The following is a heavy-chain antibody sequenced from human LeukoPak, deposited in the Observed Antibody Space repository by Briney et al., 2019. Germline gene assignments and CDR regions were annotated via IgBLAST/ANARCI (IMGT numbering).Heavy chain of an antibody. CDR1: GYTFTNYY. CDR2: ISPGDSDA. J-gene: IGHJ4*02. Sequence: GEALKISCKGSGYTFTNYYIGWVRQTPGKGLEWMGIISPGDSDARYSPSFQGQVTISADKSISTAYLRWSSLKASDTAMYYCARRYCSSTSCNPYFFDYWGQGTLVTVSS. D-gene: IGHD2-2*01. V-gene: IGHV5-51*01. CDR3: ARRYCSSTSCNPYFFDY.